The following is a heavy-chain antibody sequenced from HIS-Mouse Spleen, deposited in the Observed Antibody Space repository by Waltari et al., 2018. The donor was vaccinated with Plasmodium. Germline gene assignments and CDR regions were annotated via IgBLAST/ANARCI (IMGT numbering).Heavy chain of an antibody. Sequence: EVQLVESGGGLVQPGGSLRLSCADSGLTFSSSDMHWFRQATGKGLEWVSAIGTAGDTYYPGSVKGLFTISIENAKNSLYLQMNSLRAGDTAVYYCARGRWNHAFDIWGQGTMVTVSS. CDR3: ARGRWNHAFDI. CDR1: GLTFSSSD. J-gene: IGHJ3*02. D-gene: IGHD1-1*01. CDR2: IGTAGDT. V-gene: IGHV3-13*01.